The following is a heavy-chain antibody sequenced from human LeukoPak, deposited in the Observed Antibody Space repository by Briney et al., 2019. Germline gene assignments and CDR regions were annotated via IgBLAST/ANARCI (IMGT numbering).Heavy chain of an antibody. CDR3: ARVTMNLDY. Sequence: MGWINPYSGETMYSQKFQGRVTMTRDTSITTANMELSRLTSDDTAVYYCARVTMNLDYWGQGTLVSVSS. CDR2: INPYSGET. D-gene: IGHD3-22*01. V-gene: IGHV1-2*02. J-gene: IGHJ4*02.